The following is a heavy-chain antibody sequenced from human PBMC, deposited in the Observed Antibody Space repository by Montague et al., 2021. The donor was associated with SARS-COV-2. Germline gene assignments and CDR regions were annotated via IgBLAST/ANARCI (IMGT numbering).Heavy chain of an antibody. J-gene: IGHJ4*02. CDR1: GFAFSSYL. CDR3: ARGGYYGSGSLLDS. D-gene: IGHD3-10*01. Sequence: SLRLSCAASGFAFSSYLMNWDRQAPGKGLEWVSSISTLDSYIYYADSVQGRFTISRDDAKNSLFLQLNSLRVEDTAVYYCARGGYYGSGSLLDSWGQGTLVTVSS. CDR2: ISTLDSYI. V-gene: IGHV3-21*06.